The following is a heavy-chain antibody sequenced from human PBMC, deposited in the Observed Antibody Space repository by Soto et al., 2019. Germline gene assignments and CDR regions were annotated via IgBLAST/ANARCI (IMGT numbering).Heavy chain of an antibody. CDR3: AGSGYSLSYYFDY. Sequence: SVKVSCKASGGTFSSYAISWVRQAPGQGLEWMGGIIPIFGTANYAQKFQGRVTITADKSTSTAYMELSSLRSEDTAVYYCAGSGYSLSYYFDYWGQGTLVTVSS. CDR2: IIPIFGTA. J-gene: IGHJ4*02. D-gene: IGHD5-18*01. V-gene: IGHV1-69*06. CDR1: GGTFSSYA.